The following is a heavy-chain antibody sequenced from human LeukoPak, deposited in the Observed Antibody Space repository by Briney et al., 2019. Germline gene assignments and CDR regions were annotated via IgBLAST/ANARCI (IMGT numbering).Heavy chain of an antibody. CDR2: INPNSGGT. D-gene: IGHD1-26*01. CDR3: ATDSGSWRRVEY. CDR1: GYTFTDYY. J-gene: IGHJ4*02. Sequence: GASVKVSCKASGYTFTDYYIHWVRQAPGQGLEWMGWINPNSGGTNYAQKLQGRVTMTTDTSTSTAYMELRSLRSDDTAVYYCATDSGSWRRVEYWGQGTLVTVSS. V-gene: IGHV1-2*02.